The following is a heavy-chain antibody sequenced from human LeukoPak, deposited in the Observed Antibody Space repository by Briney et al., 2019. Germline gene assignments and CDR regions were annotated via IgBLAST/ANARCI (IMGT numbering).Heavy chain of an antibody. D-gene: IGHD6-19*01. CDR2: INPSGGST. CDR3: ARDGAVAGGFDY. V-gene: IGHV1-46*01. CDR1: GYTVTRYY. Sequence: GASVKVSCKASGYTVTRYYMHWVRQAPGQGLEWMGIINPSGGSTSYAQKFQGRVTMTRDTSTSTVYMELSSLRSEDTAVYYCARDGAVAGGFDYWGQGTLVTVSS. J-gene: IGHJ4*02.